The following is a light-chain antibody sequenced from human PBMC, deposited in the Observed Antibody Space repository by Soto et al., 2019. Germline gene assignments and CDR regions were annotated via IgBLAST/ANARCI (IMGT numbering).Light chain of an antibody. CDR1: HSLESS. CDR3: QQRHMWPIT. Sequence: DIVLTQASSTLSLSPVQISTLACRAGHSLESSLVGYQQKPGQAPRLLIYDAYNRATGIPPRFSGSGSGTDFTLTISSLEPEDSAVYYCQQRHMWPITFGQGTRLEI. CDR2: DAY. V-gene: IGKV3-11*01. J-gene: IGKJ5*01.